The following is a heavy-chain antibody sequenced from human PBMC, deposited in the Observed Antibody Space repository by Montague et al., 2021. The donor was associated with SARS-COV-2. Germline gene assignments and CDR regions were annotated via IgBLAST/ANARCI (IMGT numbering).Heavy chain of an antibody. CDR2: ISSSSSYK. D-gene: IGHD6-19*01. Sequence: SLRLSCAASGFTFSSHTMNWVRQAPGKGLEWVSSISSSSSYKYFADSVKGRFTVSRDNAKDSLFLQMNSLKAEDTAVYYCARDLEPRQWLDVWYFGLWGRGTLVTVSS. J-gene: IGHJ2*01. CDR1: GFTFSSHT. V-gene: IGHV3-21*01. CDR3: ARDLEPRQWLDVWYFGL.